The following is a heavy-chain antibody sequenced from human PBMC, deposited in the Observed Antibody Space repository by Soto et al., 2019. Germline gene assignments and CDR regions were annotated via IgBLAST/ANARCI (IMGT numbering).Heavy chain of an antibody. J-gene: IGHJ4*02. CDR3: ASIVVPAAPFDY. D-gene: IGHD2-2*01. Sequence: PSETLSLTCTVSGGSISSGGYYWSWIRQHPGKGLEWIGYIYYSGSTYYNPSLKSRVTISVDTSKNQFSLKLSSVTAADMAVYYCASIVVPAAPFDYWGKGTLVTVSS. CDR1: GGSISSGGYY. CDR2: IYYSGST. V-gene: IGHV4-31*03.